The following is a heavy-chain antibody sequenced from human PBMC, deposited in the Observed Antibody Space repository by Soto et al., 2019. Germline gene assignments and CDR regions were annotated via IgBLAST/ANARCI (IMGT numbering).Heavy chain of an antibody. J-gene: IGHJ6*02. CDR2: INAGNGNT. Sequence: QVQLVQSGAEVKKPGASVKVSCKASGYTFTSYAMQWVRQAPGQRLEWMGWINAGNGNTKYSQKFQGRVTITRDTSASTAYMELSSLRSEDTAVYYCARDFSHYNWNDYYYYGMDVWGQGTTVTVSS. V-gene: IGHV1-3*01. CDR3: ARDFSHYNWNDYYYYGMDV. D-gene: IGHD1-1*01. CDR1: GYTFTSYA.